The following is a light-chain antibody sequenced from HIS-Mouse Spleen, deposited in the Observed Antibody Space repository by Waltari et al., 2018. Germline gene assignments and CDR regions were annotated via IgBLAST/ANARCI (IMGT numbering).Light chain of an antibody. CDR2: EGS. CDR1: SSDVGSYNL. V-gene: IGLV2-23*03. J-gene: IGLJ2*01. CDR3: CSYAGSSTFEV. Sequence: QSALTQPASVSGSPGQSITISCTGTSSDVGSYNLVSWYPQHPGKAPKLMIYEGSKRTSGVSNRFSGSKSGNTASLTISGLQAEDEADYYCCSYAGSSTFEVFGGGTKLTVL.